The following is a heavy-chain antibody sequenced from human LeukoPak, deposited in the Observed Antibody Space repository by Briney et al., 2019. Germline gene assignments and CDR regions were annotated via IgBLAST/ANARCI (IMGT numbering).Heavy chain of an antibody. Sequence: GGSLRLSCAASGFFFSSAWMHWVRQAPGQGLVWVSRINSHGTTTHYADSVKGRFTISRDNAKNTVYLQMNSLRPEDAAVYYCARDLGWGSYRNHWGQGTLVTVSS. J-gene: IGHJ5*02. D-gene: IGHD3-16*02. CDR3: ARDLGWGSYRNH. CDR2: INSHGTTT. V-gene: IGHV3-74*01. CDR1: GFFFSSAW.